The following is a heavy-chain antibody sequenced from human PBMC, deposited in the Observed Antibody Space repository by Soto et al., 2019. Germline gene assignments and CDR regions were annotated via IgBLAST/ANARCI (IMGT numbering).Heavy chain of an antibody. D-gene: IGHD3-3*01. Sequence: SETLSLTCTVSGGSISSYYWSWIRQPPGKGLEWIVYIYYSGSTNYNPSLKSRVTISVDTSKNQFSLKLSSVTAADTAVYYCARSYYDFWSGYYTTLIGYYMDVWGKGTTVTVSS. CDR2: IYYSGST. CDR3: ARSYYDFWSGYYTTLIGYYMDV. J-gene: IGHJ6*03. V-gene: IGHV4-59*08. CDR1: GGSISSYY.